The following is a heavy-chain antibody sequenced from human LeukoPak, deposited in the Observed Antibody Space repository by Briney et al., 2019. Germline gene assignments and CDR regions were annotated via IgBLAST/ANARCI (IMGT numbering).Heavy chain of an antibody. V-gene: IGHV5-51*01. CDR3: ARGSLGSSGYPYYFDY. Sequence: GESLKISCKGSGYSFTSYWIGWVRQMPGKVLEWMGIIYPGGSDTRYSPSFQGQVTISADKSISTAYLQWSSLKASDTAMYYCARGSLGSSGYPYYFDYWGQGTLVTVSS. D-gene: IGHD3-22*01. CDR2: IYPGGSDT. J-gene: IGHJ4*02. CDR1: GYSFTSYW.